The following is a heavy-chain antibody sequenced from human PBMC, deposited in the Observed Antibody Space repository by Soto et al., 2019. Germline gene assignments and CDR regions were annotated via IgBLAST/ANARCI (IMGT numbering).Heavy chain of an antibody. V-gene: IGHV1-18*04. J-gene: IGHJ4*02. Sequence: QVQLVQSGGEVKKPGASVNISCKATGYTFISYSITWVRQAPGQGLEWMGWISTYNGNTKYAQSLQGRVTLTRDTSTNTAFMEIRGLGSDDTAIYYCAREGAHSTGWYDYFDQWCQGTLVAVSS. CDR3: AREGAHSTGWYDYFDQ. CDR2: ISTYNGNT. CDR1: GYTFISYS. D-gene: IGHD6-13*01.